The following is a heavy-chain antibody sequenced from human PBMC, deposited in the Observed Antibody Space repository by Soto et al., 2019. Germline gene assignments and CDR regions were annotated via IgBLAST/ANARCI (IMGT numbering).Heavy chain of an antibody. CDR2: IYYSWIT. CDR3: ASEGIPGIALGGNYGRDV. V-gene: IGHV4-30-4*01. Sequence: SLCPIGAVSGGSLRNGDYYWTLIRQPPWNGLEWSAYIYYSWITYYNPSRKSRVTISVDTSKNQFSLKLTSVTAADTAVYYSASEGIPGIALGGNYGRDVWGEGTTLIVSS. CDR1: GGSLRNGDYY. D-gene: IGHD6-13*01. J-gene: IGHJ6*04.